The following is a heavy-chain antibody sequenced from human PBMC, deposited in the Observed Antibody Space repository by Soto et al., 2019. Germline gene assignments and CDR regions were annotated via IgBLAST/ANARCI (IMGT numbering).Heavy chain of an antibody. CDR3: ARRLGGYDFWSGYYPWAFDI. D-gene: IGHD3-3*01. J-gene: IGHJ3*02. Sequence: SETLSLTCTVSGGSISSSSYYWGWIRQPPGKGLEWIGSIYYNGSTYYNPSLKSRVTISVDTSKNQFSLKLSSVTAADTAVYYCARRLGGYDFWSGYYPWAFDIWGQGTMVTVSS. CDR2: IYYNGST. CDR1: GGSISSSSYY. V-gene: IGHV4-39*01.